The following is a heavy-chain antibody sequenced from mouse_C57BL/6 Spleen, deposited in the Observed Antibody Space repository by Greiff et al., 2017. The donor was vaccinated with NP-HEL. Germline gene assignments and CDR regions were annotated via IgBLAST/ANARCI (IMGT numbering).Heavy chain of an antibody. Sequence: SGAELVRPGASVKMFCKASGYTFTSYNMHWVQQTPRQGLEWIGAIYPGNGDTSYNQKFKGKATLTVDKSSSTAYMQLSSLTSEDSAVYFCASISNYYGSSSFDYWGQGTTLTVSS. J-gene: IGHJ2*01. CDR1: GYTFTSYN. D-gene: IGHD1-1*01. V-gene: IGHV1-12*01. CDR3: ASISNYYGSSSFDY. CDR2: IYPGNGDT.